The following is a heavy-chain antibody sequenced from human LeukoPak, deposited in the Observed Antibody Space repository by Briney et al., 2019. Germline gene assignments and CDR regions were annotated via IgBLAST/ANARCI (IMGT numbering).Heavy chain of an antibody. J-gene: IGHJ4*02. CDR1: GYDFMSYG. CDR2: ISGYNGET. V-gene: IGHV1-18*01. Sequence: GASVKVSCKASGYDFMSYGISWVRQAPAQGLEWMGWISGYNGETNYAQKFQGRVTMTTDTSTSTAYMELRSLRSDDTAVYYCAREDDSSGYSTSEFDYWGQGTLVTVSS. CDR3: AREDDSSGYSTSEFDY. D-gene: IGHD3-22*01.